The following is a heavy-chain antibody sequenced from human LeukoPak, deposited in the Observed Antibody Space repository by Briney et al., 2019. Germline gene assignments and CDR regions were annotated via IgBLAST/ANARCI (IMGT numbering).Heavy chain of an antibody. CDR2: IYDSANT. J-gene: IGHJ6*02. Sequence: PSETLSLTCTVSGASITSNNYYWGWIRQPPGKGLEWIASIYDSANTYSSSSLKSRVTISVDTSKNQFSLKLSSVTAADTAVYYCARVGCGCACYPYYYYGMDVWGQGTTVTVSS. CDR3: ARVGCGCACYPYYYYGMDV. D-gene: IGHD2-21*02. CDR1: GASITSNNYY. V-gene: IGHV4-39*07.